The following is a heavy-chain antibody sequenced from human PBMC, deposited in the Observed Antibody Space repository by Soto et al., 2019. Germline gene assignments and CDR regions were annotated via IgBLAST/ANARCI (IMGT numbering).Heavy chain of an antibody. CDR3: ATVLKATVEFDY. V-gene: IGHV3-15*01. Sequence: PGGSLRLSCAASGFPFNNAYMSWVRQAPGMGLEWVGRIKSKSDGWTTDYAAPVKGRFTISRVDSKNMLYLQMNSLKAEDTAVYYCATVLKATVEFDYWGQGTLVTVPS. J-gene: IGHJ4*02. D-gene: IGHD1-1*01. CDR2: IKSKSDGWTT. CDR1: GFPFNNAY.